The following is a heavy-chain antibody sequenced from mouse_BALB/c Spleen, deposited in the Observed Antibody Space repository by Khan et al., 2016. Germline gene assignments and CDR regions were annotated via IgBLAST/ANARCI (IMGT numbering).Heavy chain of an antibody. CDR2: IWGDGTT. D-gene: IGHD2-2*01. CDR3: ARDGWGYYAMDY. V-gene: IGHV2-6-7*01. J-gene: IGHJ4*01. Sequence: VQLQESGPGLVAPSQSLSITCTVSGFSLIAYGVNWVRQPPGKSLEWLGMIWGDGTTDYNSALKSRLNITKDNSKRQVFLKMNSLQTDDTARYYCARDGWGYYAMDYWGQGTSVTVSS. CDR1: GFSLIAYG.